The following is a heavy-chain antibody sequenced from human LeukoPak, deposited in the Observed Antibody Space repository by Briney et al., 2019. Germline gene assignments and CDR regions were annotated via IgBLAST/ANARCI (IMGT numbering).Heavy chain of an antibody. CDR3: ARDPSDTAMGFDY. D-gene: IGHD5-18*01. V-gene: IGHV4-39*07. Sequence: SETLSLTCTVSGGSISSSSNFWGWIRQPPGKGLEWIGSIYYSGITYCNPSLQSRVTISVDTSKNHFSLRLTSVAAADTAVYYSARDPSDTAMGFDYWGQGSLVTVSS. CDR1: GGSISSSSNF. CDR2: IYYSGIT. J-gene: IGHJ4*02.